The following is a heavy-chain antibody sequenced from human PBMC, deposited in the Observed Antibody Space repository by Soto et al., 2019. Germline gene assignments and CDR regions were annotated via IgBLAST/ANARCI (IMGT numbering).Heavy chain of an antibody. CDR1: GFTFNSYA. CDR2: ISGSGGSA. CDR3: AKVHCCGDCYLRYSFDS. J-gene: IGHJ4*02. V-gene: IGHV3-23*01. Sequence: GGSLRLSCAASGFTFNSYAISWVRQAPGKRLEWVSLISGSGGSAFYADSVRGRFIISRDNSKKTVNLQMDSLRVEDTAVYYCAKVHCCGDCYLRYSFDSWGQGTLVTVSS. D-gene: IGHD2-21*02.